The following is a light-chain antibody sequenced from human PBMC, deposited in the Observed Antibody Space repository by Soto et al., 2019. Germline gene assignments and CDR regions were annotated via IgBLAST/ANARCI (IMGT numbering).Light chain of an antibody. J-gene: IGKJ2*01. Sequence: EMVMTQSPATLSVSPGERATLSCRASQSVSSNLAWYQQKPGQAPRLLIYVASTRSTGIPARFSCSGSGTEFTLTISSLTSEDFAVYYCQKYNSWPPYTFAQGTKLEIK. CDR3: QKYNSWPPYT. CDR1: QSVSSN. V-gene: IGKV3-15*01. CDR2: VAS.